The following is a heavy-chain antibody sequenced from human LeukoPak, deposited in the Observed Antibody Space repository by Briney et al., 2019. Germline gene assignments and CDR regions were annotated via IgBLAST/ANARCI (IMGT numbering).Heavy chain of an antibody. V-gene: IGHV3-64*01. CDR3: ARGITAGSFDI. J-gene: IGHJ3*02. Sequence: GSLRLSCAASGFTFSSYAVHWGRQAPGKGLEYVLAISSNGGSTYYANSVKGRFTISRDNSKNTLYLQMGSLRAEDMAVYYCARGITAGSFDIWGQGTMVTVSS. CDR1: GFTFSSYA. D-gene: IGHD3-10*01. CDR2: ISSNGGST.